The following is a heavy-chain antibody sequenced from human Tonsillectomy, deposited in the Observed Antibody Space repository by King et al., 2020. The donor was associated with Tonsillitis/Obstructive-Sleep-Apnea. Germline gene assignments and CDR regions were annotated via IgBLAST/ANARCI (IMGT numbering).Heavy chain of an antibody. D-gene: IGHD1-26*01. CDR3: ASRWGATQFDY. CDR1: GFTFSSYW. CDR2: IKEDGSDK. Sequence: VQLVESGGDLVQPGGSLRLSCAASGFTFSSYWMSWVRQAPGKGLEWVANIKEDGSDKYYVDSVKGRFTISRDNAKNSLYLQMNSLRAEDTAVYYCASRWGATQFDYWGQGTLVTVSS. J-gene: IGHJ4*02. V-gene: IGHV3-7*01.